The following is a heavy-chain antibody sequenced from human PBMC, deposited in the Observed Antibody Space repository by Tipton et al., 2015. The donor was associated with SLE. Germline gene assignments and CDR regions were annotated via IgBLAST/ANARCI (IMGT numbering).Heavy chain of an antibody. D-gene: IGHD6-19*01. CDR2: IHFTGST. J-gene: IGHJ4*02. V-gene: IGHV4-4*07. CDR3: ARGGYSSGWYGDYFVY. Sequence: TLSLTCTVSGGSINTDYWSWIRQPAGKGLEWLGRIHFTGSTYYNPSLSSRLTMSVDTSKTQFSLKLRSVTAADTAIYYCARGGYSSGWYGDYFVYCGQGTLVTVSS. CDR1: GGSINTDY.